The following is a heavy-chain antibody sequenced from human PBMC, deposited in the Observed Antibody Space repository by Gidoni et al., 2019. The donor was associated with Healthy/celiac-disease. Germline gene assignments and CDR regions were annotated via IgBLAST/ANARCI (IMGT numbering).Heavy chain of an antibody. V-gene: IGHV3-15*01. D-gene: IGHD5-12*01. J-gene: IGHJ4*02. CDR3: TTDRGDSGYEFYFDY. CDR1: GFTFSNAW. Sequence: EVQLVESGGGLVKPGGSLRLSCAASGFTFSNAWMSWVRQAPGKGLEWVGRIKSKTDGGTTDYAAPVKGRFTISRDDSKNTLYLQMNSLKTEDTAVYYCTTDRGDSGYEFYFDYWGQGTLVTVSS. CDR2: IKSKTDGGTT.